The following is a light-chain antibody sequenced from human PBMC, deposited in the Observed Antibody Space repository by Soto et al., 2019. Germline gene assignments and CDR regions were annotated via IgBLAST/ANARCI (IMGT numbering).Light chain of an antibody. Sequence: DIQMTQSPSTLSASVGDRVTITCRASQSISSWLAWYQQKPGKAPKLLIYKASSLESGVPSRFSGSGSGTEFTLTISSLQPDDFATYYCQQYHLGYTFGQGTKLEIK. V-gene: IGKV1-5*03. CDR3: QQYHLGYT. J-gene: IGKJ2*01. CDR1: QSISSW. CDR2: KAS.